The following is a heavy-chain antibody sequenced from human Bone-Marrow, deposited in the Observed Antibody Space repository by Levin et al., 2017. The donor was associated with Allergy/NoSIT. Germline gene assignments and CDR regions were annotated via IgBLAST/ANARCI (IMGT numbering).Heavy chain of an antibody. D-gene: IGHD6-13*01. CDR2: ISWNSGSI. V-gene: IGHV3-9*01. CDR1: GFTFDDYA. Sequence: GGSLRLSCAASGFTFDDYAMHWVRQAPGKGLEWVSGISWNSGSIGYADSVKGRFTISRDNAKNSLYLEMNSLRAEDTALYFCGKPTPYSTSWYGENNFDYWDQGTLVTVAS. J-gene: IGHJ4*02. CDR3: GKPTPYSTSWYGENNFDY.